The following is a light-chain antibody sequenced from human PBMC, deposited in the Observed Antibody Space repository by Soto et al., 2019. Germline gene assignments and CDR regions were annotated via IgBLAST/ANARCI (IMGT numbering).Light chain of an antibody. CDR1: SGSVASHY. CDR3: QSYDRRSHWV. Sequence: NFMLTQPHSVSESPGKTVTIACTRSSGSVASHYVQWYQQRPGSSPTTVIYEDNRRPSGVPDRFSGSIDRSSNSASLTISGLLTEDEADYYCQSYDRRSHWVFGGGTKVTVL. CDR2: EDN. J-gene: IGLJ3*02. V-gene: IGLV6-57*01.